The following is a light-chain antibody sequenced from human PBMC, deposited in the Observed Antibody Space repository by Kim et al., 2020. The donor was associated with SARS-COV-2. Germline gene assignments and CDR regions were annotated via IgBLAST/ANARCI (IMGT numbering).Light chain of an antibody. CDR1: QIVSSY. V-gene: IGKV1-39*01. CDR2: AAI. J-gene: IGKJ1*01. CDR3: QQTYYNHPP. Sequence: DIQMTQSPSSLSASVGDRVTITCRASQIVSSYLNWYQQKPGQAPKLLIYAAINLQGGVPSRFSGSGSGTDFTLAINSLQPEDFAIYYCQQTYYNHPPLGQGTKVDIQ.